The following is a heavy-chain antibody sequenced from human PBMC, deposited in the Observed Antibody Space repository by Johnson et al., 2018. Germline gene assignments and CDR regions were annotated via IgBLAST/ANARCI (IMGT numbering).Heavy chain of an antibody. CDR2: IWVDGVTK. CDR1: GFNVNAYG. V-gene: IGHV3-33*01. CDR3: ASDSDTTALHWYFGF. Sequence: QVQLVESGGGVVQPGRSLRLSCSASGFNVNAYGMHWVRQAPGKGLEWVAAIWVDGVTKYYIDPVKGRFTISRDSSKNTQYLQMNSLRVEDTAVYYCASDSDTTALHWYFGFWGRGTLVTVSS. J-gene: IGHJ2*01. D-gene: IGHD1-14*01.